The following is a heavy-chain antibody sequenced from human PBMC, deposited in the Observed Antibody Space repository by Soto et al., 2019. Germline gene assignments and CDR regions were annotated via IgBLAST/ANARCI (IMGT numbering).Heavy chain of an antibody. CDR2: IYYSGST. D-gene: IGHD2-15*01. V-gene: IGHV4-31*03. CDR1: GGSISSGGYY. Sequence: QVQLQESGPGLVKPSQTLSLTCTVSGGSISSGGYYWSWIRQHPGKGLEWIGYIYYSGSTYYNPSPKSRVTISVDTSKNQFSLKLSSVTAADTAVYYCARAYCSGGSCHKIYYYYGMDVWGQGTTVTVSS. J-gene: IGHJ6*02. CDR3: ARAYCSGGSCHKIYYYYGMDV.